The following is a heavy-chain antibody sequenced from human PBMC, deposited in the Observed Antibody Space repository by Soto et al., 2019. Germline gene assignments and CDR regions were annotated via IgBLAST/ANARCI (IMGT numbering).Heavy chain of an antibody. CDR2: IGTAGDT. J-gene: IGHJ4*02. V-gene: IGHV3-13*04. CDR1: GFTFSSYD. CDR3: ARGITMVRGVILDDFDY. Sequence: EVQLVESGGGLVQPGGSLRLSCAASGFTFSSYDMHWVRQATGKGLEWVSAIGTAGDTYYPGSVKGRFTISRENAKNSLYLQMNSLRAGDTAMYYCARGITMVRGVILDDFDYWGQGTLVTVSS. D-gene: IGHD3-10*01.